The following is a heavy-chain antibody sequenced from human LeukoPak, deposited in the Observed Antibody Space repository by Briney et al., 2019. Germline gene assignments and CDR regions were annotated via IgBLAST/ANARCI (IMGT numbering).Heavy chain of an antibody. Sequence: ASETLSLTCTVSGGSISSYYWSWIRQPPGKGLEWIGYIYYSGSTNYNPSLKSRVTISVDTSKNQFSLKLSSVTAADTAVYYCASNNWNYVFDYWGQGTLVTVSS. J-gene: IGHJ4*02. D-gene: IGHD1-7*01. CDR1: GGSISSYY. CDR3: ASNNWNYVFDY. V-gene: IGHV4-59*08. CDR2: IYYSGST.